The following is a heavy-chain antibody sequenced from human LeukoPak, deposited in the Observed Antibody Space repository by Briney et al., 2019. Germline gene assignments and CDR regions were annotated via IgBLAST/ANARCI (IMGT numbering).Heavy chain of an antibody. Sequence: PGGSLRLSCAASGFTFSSYSMNWVRQAPGKGLEWVSSISSSSSYIYYADSVKGRFTISRDNAKNSLYLQMNSLRAEDTAVYYCARAAQYCSSTSCDPLTDAFDIWGQGTMVTVSS. CDR3: ARAAQYCSSTSCDPLTDAFDI. CDR2: ISSSSSYI. J-gene: IGHJ3*02. D-gene: IGHD2-2*01. V-gene: IGHV3-21*01. CDR1: GFTFSSYS.